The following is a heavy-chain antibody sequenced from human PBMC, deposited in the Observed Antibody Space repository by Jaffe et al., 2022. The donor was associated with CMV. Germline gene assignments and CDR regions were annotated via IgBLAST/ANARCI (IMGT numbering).Heavy chain of an antibody. CDR3: AREFTVTTANGVEYMDV. J-gene: IGHJ6*03. CDR1: GFTFSSYW. V-gene: IGHV3-74*01. CDR2: INSDGSST. D-gene: IGHD4-17*01. Sequence: EVQLVESGGGLVQPGGSLRLSCAASGFTFSSYWMHWVRQAPGKGLVWVSRINSDGSSTSYADSVKGRFTISRDNAKNTLYLQMNSLRAEDTAVYYCAREFTVTTANGVEYMDVWGKGTTVTVSS.